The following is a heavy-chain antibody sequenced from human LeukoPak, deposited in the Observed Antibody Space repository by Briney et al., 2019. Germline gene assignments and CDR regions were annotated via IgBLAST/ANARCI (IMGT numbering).Heavy chain of an antibody. D-gene: IGHD5-24*01. Sequence: HPGGSLRLSCAASGFTFSSYAMHWVRQAPGKGLEWVAVISYDGSNKYYADSVKGRFTISRDNSKNTLYLQMNSLRAEDTAVYYCAKDRAGEMATMFYFDYWGQGTLVTVSS. CDR3: AKDRAGEMATMFYFDY. CDR1: GFTFSSYA. V-gene: IGHV3-30-3*01. CDR2: ISYDGSNK. J-gene: IGHJ4*02.